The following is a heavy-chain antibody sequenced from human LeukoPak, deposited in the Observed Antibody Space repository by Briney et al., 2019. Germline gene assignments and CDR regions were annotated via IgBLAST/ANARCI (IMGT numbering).Heavy chain of an antibody. CDR3: ARDKHGSGSYYKSPRWFDP. D-gene: IGHD3-10*01. CDR2: ISAYNGNT. Sequence: ASVKVSCKASGYTFTSYGISWVRQAPGQGLEWMGWISAYNGNTNYAQKLQGRVTMNTDASTSTAYMELRSLRSDDTAVYYCARDKHGSGSYYKSPRWFDPWGQGTLVTVSS. V-gene: IGHV1-18*04. CDR1: GYTFTSYG. J-gene: IGHJ5*02.